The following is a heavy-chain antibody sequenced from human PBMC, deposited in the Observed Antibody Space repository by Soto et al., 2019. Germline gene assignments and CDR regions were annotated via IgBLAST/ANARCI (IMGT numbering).Heavy chain of an antibody. J-gene: IGHJ3*01. V-gene: IGHV1-8*01. CDR3: ARDSSTTNPV. CDR2: MNPNSGNT. CDR1: GYTFTDYD. Sequence: QVQLVQSGAEVRRPGTSVMVSCKTSGYTFTDYDINWVRQATGQGLEWMGWMNPNSGNTGYAQKFQGRVSMTRNTATSTAYMELSSLRSDDTAIYHCARDSSTTNPVWGQGTMVTVSS. D-gene: IGHD2-2*01.